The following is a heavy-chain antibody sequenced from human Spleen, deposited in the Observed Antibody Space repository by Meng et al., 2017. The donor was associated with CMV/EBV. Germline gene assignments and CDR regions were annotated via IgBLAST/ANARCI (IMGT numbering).Heavy chain of an antibody. Sequence: GGSLRLSCAASGFTFSSYAMHWVRQAPGKGLEWVAVISYDGSNKYYADSVKGRFTISRDNSKNTLYLQMNSLRAEDTAVYYCARVVVVAGKAFDIWGQGTMVTVSS. CDR3: ARVVVVAGKAFDI. J-gene: IGHJ3*02. V-gene: IGHV3-30*04. D-gene: IGHD6-19*01. CDR2: ISYDGSNK. CDR1: GFTFSSYA.